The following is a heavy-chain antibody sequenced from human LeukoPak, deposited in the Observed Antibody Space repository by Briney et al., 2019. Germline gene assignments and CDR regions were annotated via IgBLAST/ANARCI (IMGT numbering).Heavy chain of an antibody. CDR2: ISGSGGST. CDR1: GFTFSSYA. CDR3: AKPSRAGTIDY. J-gene: IGHJ4*02. Sequence: PSGSLRLSCAPSGFTFSSYAMIWVRQAPGKGLEGVSAISGSGGSTYYADSVKGRFTISRDNSQNTLYLQMNSLRAEDTAVYYCAKPSRAGTIDYWGQGTLVTVSS. D-gene: IGHD6-19*01. V-gene: IGHV3-23*01.